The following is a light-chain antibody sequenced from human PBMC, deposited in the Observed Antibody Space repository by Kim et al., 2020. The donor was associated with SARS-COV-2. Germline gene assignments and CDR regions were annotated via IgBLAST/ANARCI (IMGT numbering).Light chain of an antibody. Sequence: SVSPGQTASITCSGDKLGDKYACWYQQKPGQSPVLVIYQDSKRPSGIPERLSGSNSGNTATLTISGTQAMDEADYYCQAWDSSIVVFGGGTQLTVL. V-gene: IGLV3-1*01. CDR1: KLGDKY. CDR3: QAWDSSIVV. CDR2: QDS. J-gene: IGLJ2*01.